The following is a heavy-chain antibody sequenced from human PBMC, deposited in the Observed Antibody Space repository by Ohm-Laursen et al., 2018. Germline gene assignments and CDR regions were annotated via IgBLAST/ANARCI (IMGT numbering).Heavy chain of an antibody. CDR1: GYTFTSYY. D-gene: IGHD3-3*01. J-gene: IGHJ3*02. V-gene: IGHV1-46*01. CDR3: ARDESIFGVILASDAFDI. CDR2: INPSGGST. Sequence: ASVKVSCKPSGYTFTSYYMHWVRQAPGQGLEWMGIINPSGGSTSYAQKFQGRVTMTRDTSTSTVYMELSSLRSEDTAVYYCARDESIFGVILASDAFDIWGQGTMVTVSS.